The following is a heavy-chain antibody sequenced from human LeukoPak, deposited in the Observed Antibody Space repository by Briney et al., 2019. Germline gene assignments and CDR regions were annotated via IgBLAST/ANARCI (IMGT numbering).Heavy chain of an antibody. CDR2: ISYDGSNK. Sequence: GGFLRLSCAASGFTFSSYGMHWVRQAPGKGLEWVAVISYDGSNKYYADSVKGRFTISRDNSKNTLYLQMNSLRAEDTAVYYCAKDPLQTNWGQGTLVTVSS. CDR3: AKDPLQTN. D-gene: IGHD5-24*01. V-gene: IGHV3-30*18. CDR1: GFTFSSYG. J-gene: IGHJ4*02.